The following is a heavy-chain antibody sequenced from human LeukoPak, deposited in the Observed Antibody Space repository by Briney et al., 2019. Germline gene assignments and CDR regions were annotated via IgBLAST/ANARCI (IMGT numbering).Heavy chain of an antibody. V-gene: IGHV3-30-3*01. Sequence: GGSLRLSCAASGFTFSSYAMHWVRQAPGKGLEWVAVISYDGSNKYYADSVKGRFTISRDNSKNTLYLQMNSLRAEDTAVYYCARDQTAAGTGADFDYWGQGTLVTVSS. CDR3: ARDQTAAGTGADFDY. CDR1: GFTFSSYA. D-gene: IGHD6-13*01. J-gene: IGHJ4*02. CDR2: ISYDGSNK.